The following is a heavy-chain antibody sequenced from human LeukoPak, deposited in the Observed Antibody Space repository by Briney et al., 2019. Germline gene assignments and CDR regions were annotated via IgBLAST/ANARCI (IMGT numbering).Heavy chain of an antibody. Sequence: PGGSLRLSRAASGFTFSTYAMSWVRQAPGKGLEWVSAISGSGGSTYYADSVKGRFTISRDNSRNTLYLQMNSLRAEDTAIYYCAKIPHPTYYFDYWGQGTLVTVSS. J-gene: IGHJ4*02. CDR3: AKIPHPTYYFDY. CDR2: ISGSGGST. V-gene: IGHV3-23*01. CDR1: GFTFSTYA.